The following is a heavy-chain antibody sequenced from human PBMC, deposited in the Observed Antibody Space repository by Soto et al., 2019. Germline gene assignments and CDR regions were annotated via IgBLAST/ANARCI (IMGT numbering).Heavy chain of an antibody. J-gene: IGHJ4*02. CDR1: GYTFTSYA. D-gene: IGHD3-22*01. CDR3: ARTSGYYFYYY. Sequence: QVQLVQSGAEVKKPGASVKVSCKTSGYTFTSYAMHWVRQAPGQRLEWMGWINAGNGNTKYSQKFQGRVTITRDTSASTAYMDLSSLRSEDTAVYYCARTSGYYFYYYWGQGTLVTVSS. V-gene: IGHV1-3*01. CDR2: INAGNGNT.